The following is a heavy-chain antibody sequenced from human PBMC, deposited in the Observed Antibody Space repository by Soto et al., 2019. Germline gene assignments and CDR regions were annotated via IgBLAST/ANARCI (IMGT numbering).Heavy chain of an antibody. CDR1: GFTFSSYS. D-gene: IGHD3-10*01. Sequence: GGSLRLSCAASGFTFSSYSMNWVRQAPGKGLEWVSYISSSSSTIYYADSVKGRFTISRDNAKNSLYLQMNSLRAEDTAVYYCARDKTVLWSGYYYYMDVWGKGTTVTVSS. CDR3: ARDKTVLWSGYYYYMDV. V-gene: IGHV3-48*01. CDR2: ISSSSSTI. J-gene: IGHJ6*03.